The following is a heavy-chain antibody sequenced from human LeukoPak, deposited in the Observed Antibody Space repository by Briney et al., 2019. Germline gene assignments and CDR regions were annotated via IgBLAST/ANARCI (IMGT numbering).Heavy chain of an antibody. J-gene: IGHJ5*02. CDR3: ARAIAVAGWFDP. D-gene: IGHD6-19*01. Sequence: GASVKVSCKASGGTFSSYAISWVRQAPGQGLEWMGGIIPIFGTANYAQKFQGRVTITADESTSTAYMELSSLRSEDTAVYYCARAIAVAGWFDPWGQGTLVTVSS. CDR1: GGTFSSYA. V-gene: IGHV1-69*13. CDR2: IIPIFGTA.